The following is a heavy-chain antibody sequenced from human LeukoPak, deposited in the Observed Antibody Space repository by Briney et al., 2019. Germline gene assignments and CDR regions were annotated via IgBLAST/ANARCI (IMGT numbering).Heavy chain of an antibody. CDR2: MNPDSGNT. V-gene: IGHV1-8*01. Sequence: ASVKVSCKASGYTFTHCDINWVRQAPGQGLEWMGWMNPDSGNTGYAQKFQGRVTMTRDTSISTAYLELSSLRSDDTAVYYCARNSDYWSGYFPFWGQGALVTVSS. J-gene: IGHJ4*02. CDR3: ARNSDYWSGYFPF. CDR1: GYTFTHCD. D-gene: IGHD3-3*01.